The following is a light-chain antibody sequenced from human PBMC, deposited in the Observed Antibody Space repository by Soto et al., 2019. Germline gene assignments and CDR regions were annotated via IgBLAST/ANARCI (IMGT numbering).Light chain of an antibody. CDR3: QHRSNWPPMYT. Sequence: EIVLTQSPATLSLSPGERATLSCRASQSVGGFLAWYQQKSGQAPRLLIYDTSKRATGIPARFSGSGSGTDFTRTISSLEPEDFAMYHCQHRSNWPPMYTFGQGTKLEIK. J-gene: IGKJ2*01. V-gene: IGKV3-11*01. CDR1: QSVGGF. CDR2: DTS.